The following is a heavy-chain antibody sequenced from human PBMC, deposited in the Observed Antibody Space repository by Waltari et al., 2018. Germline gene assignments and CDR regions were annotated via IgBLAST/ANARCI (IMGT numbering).Heavy chain of an antibody. CDR2: IYYSGST. D-gene: IGHD5-12*01. Sequence: QVQLQESGPGLVKPSQTLSLTCTVSGGSISSGGYYWSWIRQHPGKGLEWIGYIYYSGSTYDTPSLKSPVTISGDTSKNQFSLKLSSVTAADTAVYYWARGAVRGAMDSGYDFGFDYWGQGTLVTVSS. CDR1: GGSISSGGYY. J-gene: IGHJ4*02. CDR3: ARGAVRGAMDSGYDFGFDY. V-gene: IGHV4-31*01.